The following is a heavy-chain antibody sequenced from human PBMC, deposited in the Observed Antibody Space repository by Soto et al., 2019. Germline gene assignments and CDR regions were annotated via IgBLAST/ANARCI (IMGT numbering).Heavy chain of an antibody. V-gene: IGHV1-18*01. Sequence: GASVKVSCKASGYTFTSYGISWVRQAPGQGIEWMGWISAYNGNTNYAQKLQGRVTMTTDTSTSTAYMELRSLRSDDTAVYYCAREVYYDILTGYQYYFDYWGQGTLVTVSS. CDR3: AREVYYDILTGYQYYFDY. D-gene: IGHD3-9*01. CDR1: GYTFTSYG. CDR2: ISAYNGNT. J-gene: IGHJ4*02.